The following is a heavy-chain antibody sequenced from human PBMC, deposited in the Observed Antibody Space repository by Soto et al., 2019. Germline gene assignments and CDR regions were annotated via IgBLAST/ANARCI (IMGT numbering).Heavy chain of an antibody. V-gene: IGHV3-23*01. CDR2: ISGSGGST. Sequence: GGSLRLSCAASGFTFSSYAMSWVRQAPGKGLEWVSAISGSGGSTYYADSVKGRFTISRDNSKNTLYLQMNSLRAEDTAVYYCAKDSLPTLQWLSIPQYYFDYWGQGTLVTVSS. J-gene: IGHJ4*02. CDR1: GFTFSSYA. CDR3: AKDSLPTLQWLSIPQYYFDY. D-gene: IGHD3-22*01.